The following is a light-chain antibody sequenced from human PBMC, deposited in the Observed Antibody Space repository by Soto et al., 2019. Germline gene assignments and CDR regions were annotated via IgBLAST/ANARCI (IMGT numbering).Light chain of an antibody. CDR3: QVWDDRNREVV. V-gene: IGLV3-21*02. CDR1: NIVGKS. CDR2: DDS. J-gene: IGLJ2*01. Sequence: SYELTQAPSVSVAPGQTATIICAGHNIVGKSVHWYQQKPGQAPVLVVHDDSDRPSGIPERFSGSNSGNTATLTVSRAEDGDEGDYYCQVWDDRNREVVFGGGTKLTVL.